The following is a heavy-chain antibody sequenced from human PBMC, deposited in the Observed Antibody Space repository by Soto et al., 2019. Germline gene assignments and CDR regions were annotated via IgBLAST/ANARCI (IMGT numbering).Heavy chain of an antibody. V-gene: IGHV3-48*01. J-gene: IGHJ3*02. CDR3: VKDPSRTEPYSNDAFDI. CDR1: GFTFSGYS. Sequence: QSGGALRLSCAAFGFTFSGYSMNWVRQAPGKGLEWVSYVSSSSSRIYYADSVKGRFTISRDNAKNSLYLQMNSLRAEDTAVYYSVKDPSRTEPYSNDAFDIRGQGTMVTVSS. CDR2: VSSSSSRI. D-gene: IGHD1-1*01.